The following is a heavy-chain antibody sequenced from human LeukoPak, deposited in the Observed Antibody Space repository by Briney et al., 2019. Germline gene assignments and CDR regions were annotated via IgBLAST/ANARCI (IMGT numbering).Heavy chain of an antibody. CDR3: ARESGLGRAFDI. D-gene: IGHD6-19*01. CDR2: ISSSSSYI. CDR1: GFTFSSYS. J-gene: IGHJ3*02. V-gene: IGHV3-21*01. Sequence: PGGSLRLSCAASGFTFSSYSMNWVRQAPGKGLEWVSSISSSSSYIYYADSVKGRFTISRDNAKNSLYLQMNSLRAEDTAVYYCARESGLGRAFDIWGQGTMVTVSS.